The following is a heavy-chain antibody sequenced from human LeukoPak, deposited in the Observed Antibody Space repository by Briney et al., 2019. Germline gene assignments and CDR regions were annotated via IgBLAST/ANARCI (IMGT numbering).Heavy chain of an antibody. V-gene: IGHV4-59*01. CDR1: GGSISSYY. Sequence: SETLSLTCTVSGGSISSYYWSWIRQPPGKGLEWIGYIYYSGSTNYNPSLKSRVTISVDTSKNQFSLKLSSVTAADTAVYYCARVEVDYWYFDLWGRGTLVTVSS. CDR2: IYYSGST. D-gene: IGHD2-2*01. J-gene: IGHJ2*01. CDR3: ARVEVDYWYFDL.